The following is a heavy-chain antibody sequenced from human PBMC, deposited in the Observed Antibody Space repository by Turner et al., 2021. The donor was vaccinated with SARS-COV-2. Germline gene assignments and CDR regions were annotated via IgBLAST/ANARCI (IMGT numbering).Heavy chain of an antibody. CDR2: IYTSGNT. CDR3: ARGEIDYGDYDDYYYYYGMDV. D-gene: IGHD4-17*01. Sequence: QVQLQESGPGLVKPSETLSLTCTVSGGSISSYYWSWNRQPAGKGLEWIGRIYTSGNTNYNPSLKSRVTMSVDTSKNQFSLKLSSVTAADTAVYYCARGEIDYGDYDDYYYYYGMDVWGQGTTVTVSS. J-gene: IGHJ6*02. V-gene: IGHV4-4*07. CDR1: GGSISSYY.